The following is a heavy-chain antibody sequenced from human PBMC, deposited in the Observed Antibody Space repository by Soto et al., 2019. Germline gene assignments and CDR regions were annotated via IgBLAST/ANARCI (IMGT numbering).Heavy chain of an antibody. CDR1: GGSISSYY. J-gene: IGHJ4*02. V-gene: IGHV4-59*08. CDR2: IYYSGST. D-gene: IGHD2-2*01. Sequence: PSETLSLTCTVSGGSISSYYWSWIRQPPGKGLEWIGYIYYSGSTNYNPSLKSRVTISVDTSKNQFSLKLSSVTAADTALYYCARARVPAAMRLYFDYWGQGTLVTVSS. CDR3: ARARVPAAMRLYFDY.